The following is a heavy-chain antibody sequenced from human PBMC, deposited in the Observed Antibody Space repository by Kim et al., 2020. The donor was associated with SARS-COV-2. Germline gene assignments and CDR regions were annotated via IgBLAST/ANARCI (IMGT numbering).Heavy chain of an antibody. CDR3: ARTDRYCSGGSCYP. V-gene: IGHV4-39*07. D-gene: IGHD2-15*01. J-gene: IGHJ5*02. CDR2: IYYSGST. Sequence: SETLSLTCTVSGGSISSSSYYWGWIRQPPGKGLEWIGSIYYSGSTYYNPSLKSRVTISVDTSKNQFYLKLSSVTAADTAVYYCARTDRYCSGGSCYPWGQGTLVTVSS. CDR1: GGSISSSSYY.